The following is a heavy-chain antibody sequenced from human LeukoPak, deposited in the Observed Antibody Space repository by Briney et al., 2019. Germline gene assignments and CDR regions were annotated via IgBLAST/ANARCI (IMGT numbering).Heavy chain of an antibody. V-gene: IGHV4-34*01. CDR3: ARMGLDYYYYYMDV. D-gene: IGHD3-16*01. J-gene: IGHJ6*03. Sequence: SETLSLTCAVYGGSFSGYYWSWIRQPPGKGLEWIGEINHSGSTNYNPSLKSRVTISVDTSKNQFSLKLSSVTAADTAVYYCARMGLDYYYYYMDVWGKGTTVTVSS. CDR2: INHSGST. CDR1: GGSFSGYY.